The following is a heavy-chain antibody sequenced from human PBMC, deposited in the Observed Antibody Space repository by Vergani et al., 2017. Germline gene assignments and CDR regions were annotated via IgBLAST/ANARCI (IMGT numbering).Heavy chain of an antibody. CDR3: ARSRDSGLDY. D-gene: IGHD1-26*01. CDR1: GYSFTTYY. CDR2: INPSGSST. J-gene: IGHJ4*02. V-gene: IGHV1-46*03. Sequence: QVQVVQSGAEVKKPGASVKVSCKASGYSFTTYYMHWMRQAPGQGLEWIGFINPSGSSTSYAQKFQGRVTMTRDTSMSTVYMELSSLRSEDTAVYYCARSRDSGLDYWGQGTLVTVSS.